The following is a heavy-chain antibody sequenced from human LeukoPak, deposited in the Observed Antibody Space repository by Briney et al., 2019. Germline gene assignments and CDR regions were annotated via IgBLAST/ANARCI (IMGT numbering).Heavy chain of an antibody. Sequence: SQTLSLTCTVSGGSISSGSYYWSWIRQPAGKGLEWIGRIYTSGSTNYNPSLKSRVTISVDTSKNQFSLKLSSVTAADTAVYYCARERVAGTSGWFDPWGQGTLVTVSS. CDR2: IYTSGST. CDR3: ARERVAGTSGWFDP. D-gene: IGHD6-19*01. J-gene: IGHJ5*02. V-gene: IGHV4-61*02. CDR1: GGSISSGSYY.